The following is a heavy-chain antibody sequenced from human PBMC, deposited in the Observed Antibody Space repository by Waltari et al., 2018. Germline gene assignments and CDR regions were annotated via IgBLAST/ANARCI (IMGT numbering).Heavy chain of an antibody. Sequence: EVQLVESGGGLIQPGGSLRLSCAASGFTVSSNSMSWVRQAPGKGLEWVSVIYSGGSTYYADSVKGRFTISRDNSKNTLYLQMNSLRAEDTAVYYCAKDLSRTEQQLVPWGQGTLVTVSS. CDR2: IYSGGST. CDR3: AKDLSRTEQQLVP. D-gene: IGHD6-13*01. J-gene: IGHJ5*02. V-gene: IGHV3-53*01. CDR1: GFTVSSNS.